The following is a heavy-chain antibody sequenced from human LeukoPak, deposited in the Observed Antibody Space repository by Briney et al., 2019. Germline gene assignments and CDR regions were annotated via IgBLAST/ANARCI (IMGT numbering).Heavy chain of an antibody. Sequence: QPGRSLRLSCVASGFTFSSYGMHWVRQAPGKGLEWVAVIWYDGSNKYYADSVKGRFTISRDNSKNTLYLQMNSLRAEDTAVHYCARGSMVRGVKYYFDYWGQGTLVTVSS. CDR1: GFTFSSYG. D-gene: IGHD3-10*01. V-gene: IGHV3-33*01. J-gene: IGHJ4*02. CDR3: ARGSMVRGVKYYFDY. CDR2: IWYDGSNK.